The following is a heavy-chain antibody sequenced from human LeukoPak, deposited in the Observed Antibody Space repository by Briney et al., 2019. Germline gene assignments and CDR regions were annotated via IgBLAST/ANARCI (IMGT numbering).Heavy chain of an antibody. Sequence: GASLQISCKGSGSSFTSYWIGWVRPLPGKGLEWMGIIYPGDSDTRYSPSFQGQVTISADKSISTAYLQWSSLKASDTAMYYCARHSQGGWPRYWGQGTLVTVSS. D-gene: IGHD1-26*01. J-gene: IGHJ4*02. CDR2: IYPGDSDT. CDR3: ARHSQGGWPRY. CDR1: GSSFTSYW. V-gene: IGHV5-51*01.